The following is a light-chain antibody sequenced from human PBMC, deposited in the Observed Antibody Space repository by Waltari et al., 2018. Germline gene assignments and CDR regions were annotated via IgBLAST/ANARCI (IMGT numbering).Light chain of an antibody. CDR1: QDISNW. Sequence: DIQMTQSPSTVSASVGDSITLTCRASQDISNWLAWFQQKPGRAPNLLIYSASRLQSGVPSRFSGSGSGTDFTLTISSLQPEDFATYFCQQAKGFPLTFGGGTRVDLK. J-gene: IGKJ4*01. CDR2: SAS. V-gene: IGKV1-12*01. CDR3: QQAKGFPLT.